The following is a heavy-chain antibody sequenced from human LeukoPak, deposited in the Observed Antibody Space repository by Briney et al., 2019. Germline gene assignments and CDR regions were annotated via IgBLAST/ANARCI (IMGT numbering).Heavy chain of an antibody. V-gene: IGHV4-59*01. CDR2: IYYSGST. CDR1: GGSISSYY. Sequence: SETLSLTCTVSGGSISSYYWSWLRQPPGKGLEWIGYIYYSGSTNYNPSLKSRVTISVDTSKNQFSLKLSSVTAADTPVYYCARHRGSSYNYYYYYMHVWRKGTTVTVSS. CDR3: ARHRGSSYNYYYYYMHV. J-gene: IGHJ6*03. D-gene: IGHD1-26*01.